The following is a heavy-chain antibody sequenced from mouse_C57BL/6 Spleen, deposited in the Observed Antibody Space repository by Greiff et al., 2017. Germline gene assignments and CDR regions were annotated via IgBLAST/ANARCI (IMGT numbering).Heavy chain of an antibody. CDR3: ATEGTGTSYFDY. CDR1: GYSITSDY. J-gene: IGHJ2*01. Sequence: EVNVVESGPGLAKPSQTLSLTCSVTGYSITSDYWNWIRKFPGNKLEYMGYISYSGSTYYKPYLQSRISITRDTSKNQYYLQLNAVTTEDTATYYCATEGTGTSYFDYWGQGTTLTVAS. CDR2: ISYSGST. V-gene: IGHV3-8*01. D-gene: IGHD4-1*01.